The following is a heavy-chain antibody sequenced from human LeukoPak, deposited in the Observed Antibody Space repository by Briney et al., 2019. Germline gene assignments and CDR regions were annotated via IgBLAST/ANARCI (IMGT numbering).Heavy chain of an antibody. CDR1: RFTLNSYA. Sequence: GGSLRLSCAASRFTLNSYAMSWVRQAPGKGLEWVSVIGGSNGITFYVGSVKGRFTISRDNSKDTLYLQMNSLRAEDTAVYYCARNENSGWGYFDYWGQGTLVTVSS. J-gene: IGHJ4*02. CDR3: ARNENSGWGYFDY. V-gene: IGHV3-23*01. CDR2: IGGSNGIT. D-gene: IGHD5-12*01.